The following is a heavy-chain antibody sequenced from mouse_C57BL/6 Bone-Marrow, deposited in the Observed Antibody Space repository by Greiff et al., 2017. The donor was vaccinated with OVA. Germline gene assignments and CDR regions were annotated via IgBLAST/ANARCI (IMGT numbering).Heavy chain of an antibody. V-gene: IGHV1-53*01. CDR2: INPSNGGT. Sequence: QVQLQQPGPELVKPGASVKLSCTASGYTFTSYWMHWVKQRPGQGLEWLGKINPSNGGTNYNEKFTSKATLTVDKSSSTAYMQRSSLTSEDSAVYYCARTYVGVYYYAMDYWGQGTSVTVAS. J-gene: IGHJ4*01. D-gene: IGHD5-1*01. CDR3: ARTYVGVYYYAMDY. CDR1: GYTFTSYW.